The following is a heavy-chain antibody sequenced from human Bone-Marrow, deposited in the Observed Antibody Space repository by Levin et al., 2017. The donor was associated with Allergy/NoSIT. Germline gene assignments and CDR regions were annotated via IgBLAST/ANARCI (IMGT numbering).Heavy chain of an antibody. J-gene: IGHJ5*02. CDR3: ATCQGHLVGPP. CDR1: GDTFSSYD. V-gene: IGHV1-8*01. CDR2: MNPKSGNT. Sequence: ASVKVSCKASGDTFSSYDINWVRQASGQGLEWMGWMNPKSGNTVYAQKFQGRVTMTRNTSISTAYMDLSSLRSDDKAVYYCATCQGHLVGPPCGQGALVTVSS. D-gene: IGHD6-6*01.